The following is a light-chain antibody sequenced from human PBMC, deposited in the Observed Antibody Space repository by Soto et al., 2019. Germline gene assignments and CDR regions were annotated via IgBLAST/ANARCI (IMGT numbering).Light chain of an antibody. J-gene: IGKJ5*01. CDR3: QQYSNWPIT. Sequence: EIVMTQSPATLSVPPGERATLSCRASQSVSSNLAWYQQKPGQAPRLLIYGASTRATGIPARFSGSGSGTEFTLTISSLQSEDFAVYYCQQYSNWPITFGQGTRLAI. CDR2: GAS. V-gene: IGKV3-15*01. CDR1: QSVSSN.